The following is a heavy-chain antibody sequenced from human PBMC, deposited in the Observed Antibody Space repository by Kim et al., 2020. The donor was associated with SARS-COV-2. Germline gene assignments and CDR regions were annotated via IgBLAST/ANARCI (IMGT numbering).Heavy chain of an antibody. J-gene: IGHJ3*02. D-gene: IGHD1-26*01. V-gene: IGHV1-18*01. CDR3: ARDMVGGSPPHSDI. Sequence: AQKLQGRVTMTTDTSTRTAYMELRSLRSDDTAVYYCARDMVGGSPPHSDIWGQGTMVTVSS.